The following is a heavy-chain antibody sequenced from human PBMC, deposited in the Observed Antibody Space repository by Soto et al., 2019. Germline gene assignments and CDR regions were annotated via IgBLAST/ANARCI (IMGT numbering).Heavy chain of an antibody. CDR2: IYHSGKT. Sequence: QVQLQESGPGLVKPSETLSLTCAVSGDSISSNTWWSWVRQSPGKGLEWIGEIYHSGKTNYKASLKSRVTISIDKSKNQWSLNLTSVTAADTAVYYCASRPAYISGKDYWGQGTLVTVSS. CDR3: ASRPAYISGKDY. CDR1: GDSISSNTW. D-gene: IGHD3-3*02. V-gene: IGHV4-4*02. J-gene: IGHJ4*02.